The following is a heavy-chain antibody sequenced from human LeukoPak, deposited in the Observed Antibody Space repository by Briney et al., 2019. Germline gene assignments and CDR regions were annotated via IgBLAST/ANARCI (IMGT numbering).Heavy chain of an antibody. CDR3: TRDPTYTSGWYEDYFDY. D-gene: IGHD6-19*01. CDR2: INEDGTST. J-gene: IGHJ4*02. Sequence: GGSLTLSCAASGFTFSNYRMQWVRQAPGKGLVWVSRINEDGTSTSYADSLKGRVSISRDNAKNTLFLQLNSLRAEDTAVYYCTRDPTYTSGWYEDYFDYWGQGTLVTVSS. V-gene: IGHV3-74*01. CDR1: GFTFSNYR.